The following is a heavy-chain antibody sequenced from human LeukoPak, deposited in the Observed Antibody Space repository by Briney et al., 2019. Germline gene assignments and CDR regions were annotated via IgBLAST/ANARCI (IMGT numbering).Heavy chain of an antibody. D-gene: IGHD4-17*01. V-gene: IGHV4-59*01. CDR3: ARATDYGEFDY. CDR2: IYYSGST. Sequence: PSETLSLTCTVSGGSISSYYWSWIRQPPGKGLEWIGYIYYSGSTNYNPSLKSRVTISVDTSKNQFSLKLSSVTAADTAVYYCARATDYGEFDYWGQGTLVTVSS. CDR1: GGSISSYY. J-gene: IGHJ4*02.